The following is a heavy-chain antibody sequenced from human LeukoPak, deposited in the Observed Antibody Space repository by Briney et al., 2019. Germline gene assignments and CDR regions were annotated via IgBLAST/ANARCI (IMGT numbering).Heavy chain of an antibody. V-gene: IGHV3-23*01. CDR3: AKGGAQYSSSWYGALKLDY. J-gene: IGHJ4*02. CDR2: ISGSGGST. D-gene: IGHD6-13*01. CDR1: GFTFSSYA. Sequence: GGSLRLSCAASGFTFSSYAMSRVRRAPGKGLEWVSAISGSGGSTYYADSVKGRFTISRDNSKNTLYLQMNSLRAEDTAVYYCAKGGAQYSSSWYGALKLDYWGQGTLVTVSS.